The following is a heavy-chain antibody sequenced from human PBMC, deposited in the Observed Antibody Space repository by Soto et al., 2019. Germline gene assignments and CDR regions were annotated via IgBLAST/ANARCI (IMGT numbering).Heavy chain of an antibody. CDR1: GGSISSSNW. CDR2: IYHSGST. Sequence: QVQLQESGPGLVKPSGTLSLTCAVSGGSISSSNWWSWVRQPPGKGLEWIGEIYHSGSTNYNPSLKSRVTIAVDKSKNLSSLKLTSVTAADTAVYYCADRRDGYPAYYYWGPGTLVTVSS. J-gene: IGHJ4*02. D-gene: IGHD5-12*01. V-gene: IGHV4-4*02. CDR3: ADRRDGYPAYYY.